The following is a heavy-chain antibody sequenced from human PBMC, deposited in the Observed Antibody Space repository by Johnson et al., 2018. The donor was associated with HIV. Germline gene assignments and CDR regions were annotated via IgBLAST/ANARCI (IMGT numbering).Heavy chain of an antibody. V-gene: IGHV3-9*01. CDR3: ARELELPGVTYAFDI. CDR1: GFTFDDHA. CDR2: INWNGGST. Sequence: QLVESGGGLVQPGRSLRLSCAASGFTFDDHAMHWVRQAPGKGLEWVSGINWNGGSTGYADSVKGRFTISRDNAKNSLYLQMNSLRAEDTAVYYCARELELPGVTYAFDIWGQGTMVTVSS. J-gene: IGHJ3*02. D-gene: IGHD1-7*01.